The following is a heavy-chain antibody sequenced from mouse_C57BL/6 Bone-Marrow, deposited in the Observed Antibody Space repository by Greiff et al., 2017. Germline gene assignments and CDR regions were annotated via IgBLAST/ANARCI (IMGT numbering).Heavy chain of an antibody. J-gene: IGHJ3*01. Sequence: QVQLQQSGAELARPGASVKLSCKASGYTFTSYGISWVKQRTGQGLEWIGEIYPRSGNTYYNEKFKGKATLTADKSSSTAYMELRSLTSEDSAVYFCARSYGSSPWFAYWGQGTLVTVSA. V-gene: IGHV1-81*01. CDR1: GYTFTSYG. CDR3: ARSYGSSPWFAY. D-gene: IGHD1-1*01. CDR2: IYPRSGNT.